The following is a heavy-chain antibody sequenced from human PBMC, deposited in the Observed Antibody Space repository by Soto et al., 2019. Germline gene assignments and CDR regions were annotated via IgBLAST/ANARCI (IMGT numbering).Heavy chain of an antibody. D-gene: IGHD2-2*01. CDR2: IYHTGNT. V-gene: IGHV4-30-2*01. CDR3: ARVERTLSTPFAYCMDV. Sequence: QLQLQESGSGLVKPSQTLSLTCTVSGGSINSGGYSWIWLRQPPGKGVEWIGYIYHTGNTFYNPSLQSRVTLSVDQSKHQFSLSLGSVTAADTAMYYCARVERTLSTPFAYCMDVWGQGTTVTVSS. CDR1: GGSINSGGYS. J-gene: IGHJ6*02.